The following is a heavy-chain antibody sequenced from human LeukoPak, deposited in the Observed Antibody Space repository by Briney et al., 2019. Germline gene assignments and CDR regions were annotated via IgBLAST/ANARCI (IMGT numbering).Heavy chain of an antibody. D-gene: IGHD6-13*01. Sequence: GGSLRLSCAASGFTFSSYWMHWVRQAPGKGLVWVSRINTDGGSTNHADSVKGRFTISRDNAKNSLYLQMSSLRAEETAEYYCARVRYYSSTYNPFDLWGQGTLVTVSS. CDR2: INTDGGST. J-gene: IGHJ5*02. CDR3: ARVRYYSSTYNPFDL. CDR1: GFTFSSYW. V-gene: IGHV3-74*01.